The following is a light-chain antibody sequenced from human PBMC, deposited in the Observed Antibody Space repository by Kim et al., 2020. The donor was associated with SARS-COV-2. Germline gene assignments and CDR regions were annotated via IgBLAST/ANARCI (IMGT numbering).Light chain of an antibody. CDR1: QSVSSSY. Sequence: SPGERATRSCRASQSVSSSYLAWYQQKPGQAPRLLIYGASSRATGIPDRFSGSGPGTDFTLTISRLEPEDFAVYYCQQYGSSPWTFGQGTKVDIK. J-gene: IGKJ1*01. V-gene: IGKV3-20*01. CDR2: GAS. CDR3: QQYGSSPWT.